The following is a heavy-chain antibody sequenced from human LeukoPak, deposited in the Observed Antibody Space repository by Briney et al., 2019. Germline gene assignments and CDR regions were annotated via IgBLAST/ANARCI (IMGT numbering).Heavy chain of an antibody. CDR1: GYTFTTYG. CDR3: AGAAYDSSGVGLKYYYGMDV. V-gene: IGHV1-18*01. CDR2: ISAYNGNT. Sequence: ASVKVSCKASGYTFTTYGITWLRQALGQGLEWMGRISAYNGNTYYAQKLQGRVTLTTDTSTSTVYMELSSLRSEDTAVYYCAGAAYDSSGVGLKYYYGMDVWGQGTTVTVSS. D-gene: IGHD3-22*01. J-gene: IGHJ6*02.